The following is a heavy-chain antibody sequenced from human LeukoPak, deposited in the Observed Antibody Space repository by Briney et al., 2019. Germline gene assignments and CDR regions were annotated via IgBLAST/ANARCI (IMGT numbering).Heavy chain of an antibody. CDR2: INPNSGVT. Sequence: ASVKVSCKASGYTFIGYYMHWVRQAPGQGLEWVGWINPNSGVTNYAQKFQDRVTMTRDTSISTAYMELSRLTSDDTAVYYCARENWFDSWGQGTLVSVSS. CDR3: ARENWFDS. J-gene: IGHJ5*01. V-gene: IGHV1-2*02. CDR1: GYTFIGYY.